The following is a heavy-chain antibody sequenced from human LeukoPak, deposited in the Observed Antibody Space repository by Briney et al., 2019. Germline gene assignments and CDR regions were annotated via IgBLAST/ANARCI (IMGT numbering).Heavy chain of an antibody. J-gene: IGHJ5*02. V-gene: IGHV3-21*01. D-gene: IGHD4-23*01. CDR3: ARGTTVVWKPPFDP. Sequence: GGSLRLSCTASGFTFSTYSMTWVRQAPGKGLEWVSSISDSSTYIYYTDSVKGRFTISRDNAKNSLYLQMNSLRADDAAVFYCARGTTVVWKPPFDPWGQGTLVTVSS. CDR2: ISDSSTYI. CDR1: GFTFSTYS.